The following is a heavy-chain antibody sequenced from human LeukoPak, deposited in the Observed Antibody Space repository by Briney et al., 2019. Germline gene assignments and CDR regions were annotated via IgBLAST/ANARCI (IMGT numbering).Heavy chain of an antibody. J-gene: IGHJ5*02. Sequence: ASVKVSCKASGYTFTSYDINWVRQATGQGLEWMGWMNPNSGNTSYAQKFQGRVTMTRDTSTSTVYMELSSLRSEDTAVYYCARNQMTTVTFWFDPWGQGTLVTVSS. CDR1: GYTFTSYD. D-gene: IGHD4-17*01. CDR3: ARNQMTTVTFWFDP. CDR2: MNPNSGNT. V-gene: IGHV1-8*01.